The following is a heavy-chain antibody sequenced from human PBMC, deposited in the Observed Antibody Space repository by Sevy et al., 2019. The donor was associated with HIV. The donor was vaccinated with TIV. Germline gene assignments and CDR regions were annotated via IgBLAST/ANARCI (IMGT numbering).Heavy chain of an antibody. J-gene: IGHJ6*02. CDR1: VFTFNNYG. V-gene: IGHV3-30*18. CDR3: AKAVYRDNYYYSGMDV. CDR2: ISYDGSNK. D-gene: IGHD3-16*02. Sequence: GGSLRLSCAASVFTFNNYGRHWVRQAPGKGLEWVAVISYDGSNKYYADSVKGRFTMSRDNSKNIYLRMNSLRAEDTAVYFCAKAVYRDNYYYSGMDVWGQGTTVTVSS.